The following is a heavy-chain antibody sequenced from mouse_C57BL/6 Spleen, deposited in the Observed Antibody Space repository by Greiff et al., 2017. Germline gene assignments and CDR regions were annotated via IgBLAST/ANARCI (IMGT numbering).Heavy chain of an antibody. CDR1: GYTFTDYA. V-gene: IGHV1-67*01. D-gene: IGHD2-3*01. J-gene: IGHJ4*01. CDR3: ARFGFSIMDY. Sequence: VKLQQSGPELVRPGVSVKISCKGSGYTFTDYAMHWVKQSHAKSLEWIGVISTYYGDASYNQKFKDKATMTVEKSSSTAYMELARLTSEDSAVYYCARFGFSIMDYWGQGTSVTVSS. CDR2: ISTYYGDA.